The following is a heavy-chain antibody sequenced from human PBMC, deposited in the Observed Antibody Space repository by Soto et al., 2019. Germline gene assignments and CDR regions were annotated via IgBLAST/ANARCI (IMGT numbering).Heavy chain of an antibody. V-gene: IGHV1-18*01. CDR3: ALRRLRDSMDFDY. J-gene: IGHJ4*02. D-gene: IGHD3-22*01. CDR2: ISAYNGNT. Sequence: QVQLVQSGAEVKKPGASVKVSCKASGYTFTSYGISWVRQAPGQGLEWMGWISAYNGNTNYAQKLQGRVTMTTDTSTSKADMELRSLRSDDTAVYYCALRRLRDSMDFDYWGQGTLVTVSS. CDR1: GYTFTSYG.